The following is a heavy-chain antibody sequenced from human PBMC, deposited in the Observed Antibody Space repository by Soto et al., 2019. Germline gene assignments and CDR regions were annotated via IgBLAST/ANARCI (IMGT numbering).Heavy chain of an antibody. CDR1: GGSFSGYY. Sequence: SETLSLTCAVYGGSFSGYYWSWIRQPPGKGLEWIGEINHSGSTNYNPSLKSRVTISVDTSKNQFSLKLSSVTAADTAVYYCARGLEMIVVARGPYDAFDIWGQGTMVTVSS. CDR2: INHSGST. V-gene: IGHV4-34*01. CDR3: ARGLEMIVVARGPYDAFDI. D-gene: IGHD3-22*01. J-gene: IGHJ3*02.